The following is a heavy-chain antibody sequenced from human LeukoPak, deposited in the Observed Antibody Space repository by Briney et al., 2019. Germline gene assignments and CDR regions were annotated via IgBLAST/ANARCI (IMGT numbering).Heavy chain of an antibody. CDR2: IYHSGST. D-gene: IGHD1-26*01. Sequence: PSETLSLTYAVSGYSVSSGYYWGWIRQPPGKGLEWIGSIYHSGSTYYNPSLKSRVTISVDTSKNRFSLKLSSVTAADTAVYYCARGASSGGNFDYWGQGTLVTVSS. CDR3: ARGASSGGNFDY. J-gene: IGHJ4*02. CDR1: GYSVSSGYY. V-gene: IGHV4-38-2*01.